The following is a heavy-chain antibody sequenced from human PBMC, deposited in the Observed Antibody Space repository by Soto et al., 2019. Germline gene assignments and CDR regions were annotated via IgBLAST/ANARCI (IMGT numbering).Heavy chain of an antibody. Sequence: ETLSLTCSFACGSISSSIYFWGWVRQPPGKGLEWIGSIYYSGSTYYNPSLRSRVTISVDTSKNQFSLKLSSVTAADTAVFYCARHYSSGSRNWFDPWGQGTLVTVSS. J-gene: IGHJ5*02. V-gene: IGHV4-39*01. CDR1: CGSISSSIYF. D-gene: IGHD6-19*01. CDR2: IYYSGST. CDR3: ARHYSSGSRNWFDP.